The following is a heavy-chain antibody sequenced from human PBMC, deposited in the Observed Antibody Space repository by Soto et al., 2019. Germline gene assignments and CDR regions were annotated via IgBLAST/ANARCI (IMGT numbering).Heavy chain of an antibody. Sequence: PGGSLRLSCAASGFTFSSYAMSWVRQAPGKGLEWVSAISGSGGSTYYADSVKGRFTISRDNSKNTLYLQMNSLRAEDTAVYYCAKDRPSITIFGVVDAFDIWGQGTMVTVSS. CDR3: AKDRPSITIFGVVDAFDI. V-gene: IGHV3-23*01. CDR1: GFTFSSYA. D-gene: IGHD3-3*01. J-gene: IGHJ3*02. CDR2: ISGSGGST.